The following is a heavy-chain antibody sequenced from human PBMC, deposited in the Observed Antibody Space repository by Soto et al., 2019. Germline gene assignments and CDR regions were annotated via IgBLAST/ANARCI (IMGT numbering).Heavy chain of an antibody. CDR1: GGSISSSAYF. V-gene: IGHV4-39*01. J-gene: IGHJ5*01. CDR3: GRSKGQVGAIDS. Sequence: SETLSLTCTVSGGSISSSAYFWGWIRQSPGKGLEWIGTLYYTGSTYYNPSLESRVTMSVDTSKNQFSLKMSSVTATDTAVYYCGRSKGQVGAIDSWGHGTLVTVSS. D-gene: IGHD1-26*01. CDR2: LYYTGST.